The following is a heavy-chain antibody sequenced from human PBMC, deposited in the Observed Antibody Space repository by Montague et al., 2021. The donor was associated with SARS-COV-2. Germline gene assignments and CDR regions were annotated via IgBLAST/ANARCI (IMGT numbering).Heavy chain of an antibody. CDR1: GFTFSDFY. J-gene: IGHJ4*02. V-gene: IGHV3-11*05. CDR3: ARGIPPVY. D-gene: IGHD1-14*01. Sequence: SLRLSWAASGFTFSDFYMSWIRQAPGKGLECVSYISSTTIYTNYADSVKGRSTISRDNAKNSLYLQMNSLRAEDTAVYYCARGIPPVYWGQGTLVTVSS. CDR2: ISSTTIYT.